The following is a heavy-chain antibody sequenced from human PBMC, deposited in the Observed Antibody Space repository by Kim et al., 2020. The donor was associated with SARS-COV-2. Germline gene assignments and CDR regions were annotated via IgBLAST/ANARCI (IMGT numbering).Heavy chain of an antibody. CDR3: ARDRYYGSGRPEYFQH. Sequence: SETLSLTCTVSGGSISSSSYYWGWIRQPPGKGLEWIGSIYYSGSTYYNPSLKSRVTISVDTSKNQFSLKLSSVTAADTAVYYCARDRYYGSGRPEYFQHWGQGTLVTVAS. CDR1: GGSISSSSYY. J-gene: IGHJ1*01. D-gene: IGHD3-10*01. V-gene: IGHV4-39*07. CDR2: IYYSGST.